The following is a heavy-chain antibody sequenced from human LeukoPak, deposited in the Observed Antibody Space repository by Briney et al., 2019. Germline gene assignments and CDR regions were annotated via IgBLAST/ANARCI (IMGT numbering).Heavy chain of an antibody. CDR3: ARTCSASSTNCYTDF. J-gene: IGHJ4*02. V-gene: IGHV1-18*01. Sequence: ASVKVSCKASGYTFTTYGISWVRQARGQGLEWMGWISGYNGSTNYEQKFQDRVTMTTDTSTSTAYMELRTLRSDDTAVYYCARTCSASSTNCYTDFWGQGTLATVSS. CDR1: GYTFTTYG. D-gene: IGHD2-2*02. CDR2: ISGYNGST.